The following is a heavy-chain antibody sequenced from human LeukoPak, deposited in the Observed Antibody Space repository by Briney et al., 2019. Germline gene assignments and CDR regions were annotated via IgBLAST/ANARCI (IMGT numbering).Heavy chain of an antibody. D-gene: IGHD3-22*01. J-gene: IGHJ3*02. V-gene: IGHV1-18*01. Sequence: ASVKVSCKASGYTFTSYGISWVRQAPGQGLEWMGWISGYNGNTNYAQKLQGRVTMTTDTSTSTAYMELRSLRSDDTAVYYCARGDDSSGYYFHDAFDIWGQGTMVTVSS. CDR3: ARGDDSSGYYFHDAFDI. CDR1: GYTFTSYG. CDR2: ISGYNGNT.